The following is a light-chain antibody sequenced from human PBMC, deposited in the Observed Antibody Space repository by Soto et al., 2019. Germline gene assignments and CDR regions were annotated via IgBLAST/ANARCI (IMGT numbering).Light chain of an antibody. Sequence: EIVLTQFPGTLSLSPGERATLSCRASQSVSSSSLAWYQQRPGQAPKLLIYVASSRATGIPDRFSGSGSGTDFTLTISRLEPEDFAVYYCQQYGTSPVTFGQGTKV. CDR3: QQYGTSPVT. J-gene: IGKJ1*01. CDR1: QSVSSSS. CDR2: VAS. V-gene: IGKV3-20*01.